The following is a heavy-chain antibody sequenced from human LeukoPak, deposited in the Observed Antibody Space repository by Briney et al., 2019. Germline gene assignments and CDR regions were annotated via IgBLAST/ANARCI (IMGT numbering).Heavy chain of an antibody. CDR1: GGSLSSGSYY. Sequence: PSQTLSLTRTVSGGSLSSGSYYWSWVRQPPGKGRGWIGFIYSTGGTTYPPSLKSRITISLDMSKTQFSLKMYSVTAADAAVYYCVSQVSGSMSQNWGQGTLVTVSS. CDR2: IYSTGGT. J-gene: IGHJ4*02. V-gene: IGHV4-61*01. CDR3: VSQVSGSMSQN. D-gene: IGHD2-21*01.